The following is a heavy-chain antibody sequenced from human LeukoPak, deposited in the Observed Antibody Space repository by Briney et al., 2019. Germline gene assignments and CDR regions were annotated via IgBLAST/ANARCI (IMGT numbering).Heavy chain of an antibody. CDR3: ARGKYSSSWYTGYFDY. V-gene: IGHV4-61*02. CDR1: GGSISSGGYS. D-gene: IGHD6-13*01. Sequence: SETLSLTCTVSGGSISSGGYSWSWIRQPAGKGLEWIGRIYTSGSTNYNPSLKSRVTMSVDTSKNQFSLKLSSVTAADTAVYYCARGKYSSSWYTGYFDYWGQGTLVTVSS. CDR2: IYTSGST. J-gene: IGHJ4*02.